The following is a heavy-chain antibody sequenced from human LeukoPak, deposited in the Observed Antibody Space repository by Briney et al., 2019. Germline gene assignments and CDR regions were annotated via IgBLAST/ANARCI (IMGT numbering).Heavy chain of an antibody. CDR2: TYYRSKWYN. CDR3: ARQAVAGTLAFDI. CDR1: GDSVSSNSAA. V-gene: IGHV6-1*01. D-gene: IGHD6-19*01. Sequence: SQTLSLTCAISGDSVSSNSAAWNCIRQSPSRGLEWLGRTYYRSKWYNDYAVSVKSRITINPDTSKNQFSLQLNSVTPEDTAVYYCARQAVAGTLAFDIWGQGTMVTVSS. J-gene: IGHJ3*02.